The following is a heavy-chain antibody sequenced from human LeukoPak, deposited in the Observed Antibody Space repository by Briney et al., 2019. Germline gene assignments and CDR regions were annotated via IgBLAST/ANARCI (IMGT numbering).Heavy chain of an antibody. CDR2: ISSSSSYI. Sequence: GGSLRLSCAASGFTFSSYSMNWVRQAPGKGLEWVSSISSSSSYIYYADSVKGRFTISRDNAKNSLYLQMNRLRAEDTAVYYCAREAVDDYDILTGYSHGDWFDPWGQGTLVTVSS. V-gene: IGHV3-21*01. D-gene: IGHD3-9*01. CDR1: GFTFSSYS. J-gene: IGHJ5*02. CDR3: AREAVDDYDILTGYSHGDWFDP.